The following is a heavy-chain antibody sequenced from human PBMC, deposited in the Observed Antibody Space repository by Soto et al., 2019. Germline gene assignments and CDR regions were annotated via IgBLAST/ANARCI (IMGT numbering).Heavy chain of an antibody. V-gene: IGHV1-18*04. CDR2: ISAYNGNT. CDR3: ARARRDGYNYGY. Sequence: ASVKVSCKASGYTFTSYGISWVRQAPGQGLEWMGWISAYNGNTNYAQKLQGRVTMTTDTSTSIAYMELRSLRSDDTAVYYCARARRDGYNYGYWGQGTLVTVSS. D-gene: IGHD5-12*01. CDR1: GYTFTSYG. J-gene: IGHJ4*02.